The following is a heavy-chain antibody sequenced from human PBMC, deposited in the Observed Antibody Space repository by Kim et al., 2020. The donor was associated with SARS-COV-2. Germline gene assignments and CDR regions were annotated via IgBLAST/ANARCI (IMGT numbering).Heavy chain of an antibody. CDR1: AFTFSAYW. Sequence: GGSLRLSCAASAFTFSAYWMGWVRQAPGKGLEWVASIKENGGEIYYADSVKGRFTISRDNAKNSLYLQMNSLRVEDTAVYFCARDRGGGAGLDHWGYG. CDR3: ARDRGGGAGLDH. CDR2: IKENGGEI. J-gene: IGHJ4*01. D-gene: IGHD3-10*01. V-gene: IGHV3-7*01.